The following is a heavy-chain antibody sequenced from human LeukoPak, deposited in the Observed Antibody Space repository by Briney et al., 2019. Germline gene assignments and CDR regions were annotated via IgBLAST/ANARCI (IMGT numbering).Heavy chain of an antibody. CDR1: GFTFSSYA. V-gene: IGHV3-23*01. Sequence: GSPRLSSAAAGFTFSSYAMSWVRQAPGQGLEWGSAISGSGGSTYYADSVKGRFTISRDNSKNTLYLQMNSLRAEDTAVYYCANLDTAMVYYYGMDVWGQGTTVTVSS. D-gene: IGHD5-18*01. J-gene: IGHJ6*02. CDR3: ANLDTAMVYYYGMDV. CDR2: ISGSGGST.